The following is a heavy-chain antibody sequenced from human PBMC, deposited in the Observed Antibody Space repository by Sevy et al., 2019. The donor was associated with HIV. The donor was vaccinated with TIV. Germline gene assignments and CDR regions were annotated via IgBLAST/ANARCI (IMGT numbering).Heavy chain of an antibody. CDR3: ATHAGIAAAGRVFDY. J-gene: IGHJ4*02. CDR2: IRNKPDSYTT. V-gene: IGHV3-72*01. Sequence: GGSLRLSCAASGFTFSDHYMEWVRQAPGKGPEWVGRIRNKPDSYTTEYAASVTGRFTISRDDSKNSLYLLMDSLKTEETAVYYCATHAGIAAAGRVFDYWGQGTLVTVSS. D-gene: IGHD6-13*01. CDR1: GFTFSDHY.